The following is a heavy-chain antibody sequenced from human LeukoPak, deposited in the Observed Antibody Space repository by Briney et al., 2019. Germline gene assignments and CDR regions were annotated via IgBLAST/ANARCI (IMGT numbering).Heavy chain of an antibody. CDR2: IYYSGST. J-gene: IGHJ4*02. CDR3: ARGRLRSAVDY. V-gene: IGHV4-59*01. Sequence: SETLSLPCTVSGGSISSYYWSWIRQPPGKGLEWIAYIYYSGSTIYNPSLKSRVTISQDTSKNQSALELSSVTASGTAVYYCARGRLRSAVDYWGQGTLVTVSA. CDR1: GGSISSYY. D-gene: IGHD5/OR15-5a*01.